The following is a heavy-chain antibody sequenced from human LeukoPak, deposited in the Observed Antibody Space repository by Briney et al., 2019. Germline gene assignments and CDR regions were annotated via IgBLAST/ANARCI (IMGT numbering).Heavy chain of an antibody. V-gene: IGHV3-64*01. CDR3: ARGGQSKTDSSGYPNYFDY. D-gene: IGHD3-22*01. CDR1: GFTFSSYV. J-gene: IGHJ4*02. Sequence: GGSLRLSCAASGFTFSSYVMYWVRKSPGKGLEYVSSISSNGGSTYYANSVKGRFTISRDNSKNTEYLQMGGLMAEKMGVYSSARGGQSKTDSSGYPNYFDYWGQGTLVTVSS. CDR2: ISSNGGST.